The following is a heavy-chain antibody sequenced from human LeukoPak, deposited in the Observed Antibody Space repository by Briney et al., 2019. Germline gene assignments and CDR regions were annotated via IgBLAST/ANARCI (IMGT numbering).Heavy chain of an antibody. CDR1: GGSISSSYYY. J-gene: IGHJ4*02. CDR2: IYSSGST. Sequence: SETLSLTCTVSGGSISSSYYYWGWIRQPPGKGLEWIGSIYSSGSTYYNPSLKSRVTISVDTSKNQFSLKLSSVTAADTAVYYCARTPGIAAAGTLFDYWGQGTLVTVSS. CDR3: ARTPGIAAAGTLFDY. D-gene: IGHD6-13*01. V-gene: IGHV4-39*07.